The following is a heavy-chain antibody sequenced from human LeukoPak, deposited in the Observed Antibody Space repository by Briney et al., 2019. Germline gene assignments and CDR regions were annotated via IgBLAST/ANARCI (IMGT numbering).Heavy chain of an antibody. CDR3: VRVTTNGYFDY. CDR2: IFGSGGSP. J-gene: IGHJ4*02. V-gene: IGHV3-23*01. Sequence: PGGSLRLSCEASGFTFGSHAMYWVRQAPGKGLEWVAGIFGSGGSPHYADPVKGRFTISRDNAKNSLYLQMNRLRAEDTAVYFCVRVTTNGYFDYWGQGSLVTVSS. D-gene: IGHD1-1*01. CDR1: GFTFGSHA.